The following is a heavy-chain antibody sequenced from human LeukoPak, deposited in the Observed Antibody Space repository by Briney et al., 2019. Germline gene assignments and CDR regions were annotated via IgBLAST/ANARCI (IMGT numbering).Heavy chain of an antibody. J-gene: IGHJ4*02. V-gene: IGHV4-31*03. D-gene: IGHD5-24*01. CDR2: IYYSGST. CDR1: GGSISSGGYY. CDR3: ARGKGPTYGLYCFDY. Sequence: SETLSLTCTVSGGSISSGGYYWSWIRQHPGKGLEWIGYIYYSGSTYYNPSLKSRVTISVDTSKNQFSLKLSSVTAADTAVYYCARGKGPTYGLYCFDYWGQGTLVTVSS.